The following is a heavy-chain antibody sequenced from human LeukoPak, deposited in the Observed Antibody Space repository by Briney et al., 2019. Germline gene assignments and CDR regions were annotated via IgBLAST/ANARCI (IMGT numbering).Heavy chain of an antibody. D-gene: IGHD1-14*01. CDR1: GYNFTPYW. Sequence: GESLQISCQSSGYNFTPYWIVWVRQKPAKGLEWMGFTFAGYSYTIYSPSFQSQVTISVDKSISTAYLQWSSLRASDTAMYYCARHFHPAESTAGYFDLCGRGTLLTV. J-gene: IGHJ2*01. V-gene: IGHV5-51*01. CDR3: ARHFHPAESTAGYFDL. CDR2: TFAGYSYT.